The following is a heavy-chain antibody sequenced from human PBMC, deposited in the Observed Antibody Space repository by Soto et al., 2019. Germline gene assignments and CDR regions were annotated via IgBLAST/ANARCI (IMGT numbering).Heavy chain of an antibody. CDR2: IIPIFGTA. CDR1: GGTFSSYA. CDR3: ARDIVVVPAAIREDYYYGMDV. J-gene: IGHJ6*02. V-gene: IGHV1-69*06. Sequence: QVQLVQSGAEVQKPGSSVKVSCKASGGTFSSYAISWVRQAPGQGLEWMGGIIPIFGTANYAQKFQGRVTITADKSTSTAYMELSSLRSEDTAVYYCARDIVVVPAAIREDYYYGMDVWGQGTTVTVSS. D-gene: IGHD2-2*02.